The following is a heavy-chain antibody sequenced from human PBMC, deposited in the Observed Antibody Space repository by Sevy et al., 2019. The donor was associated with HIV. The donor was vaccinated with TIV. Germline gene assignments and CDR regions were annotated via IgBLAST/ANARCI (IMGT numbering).Heavy chain of an antibody. V-gene: IGHV3-15*01. CDR1: GFTFSKAW. D-gene: IGHD3-3*01. J-gene: IGHJ4*02. Sequence: GGSLRLSCAASGFTFSKAWMTWVRQAPGKGLEWVGRIKSRADGGTTDYAAPVKGRFSISRDDSKNTLYLQMNSLKIEDTAVHYCTTKGDFWSGYQFFEYWGQGTLVTVSS. CDR2: IKSRADGGTT. CDR3: TTKGDFWSGYQFFEY.